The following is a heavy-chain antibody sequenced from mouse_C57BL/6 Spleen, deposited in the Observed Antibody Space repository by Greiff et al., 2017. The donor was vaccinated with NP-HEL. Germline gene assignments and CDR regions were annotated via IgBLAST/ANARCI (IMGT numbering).Heavy chain of an antibody. CDR3: AREDYDGYYVFDY. CDR1: GYTFTSYG. CDR2: IYPRSGNT. D-gene: IGHD2-3*01. Sequence: QVQLQQSGAGLARPGASVKLSCKASGYTFTSYGISWVKQRTGQGLEWIGEIYPRSGNTYYNEKFKGKATLTADKSSSTAYMELRSLTSEDSAVYFCAREDYDGYYVFDYWGQGTTLTVSS. J-gene: IGHJ2*01. V-gene: IGHV1-81*01.